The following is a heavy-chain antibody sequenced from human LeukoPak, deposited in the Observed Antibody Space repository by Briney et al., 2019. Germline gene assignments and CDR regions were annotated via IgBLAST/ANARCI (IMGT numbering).Heavy chain of an antibody. J-gene: IGHJ4*02. CDR3: ARATVIWAVAGPLTVSFDY. CDR2: INHSGST. D-gene: IGHD6-19*01. Sequence: SSETLSLTCAVYGGSFSGYYWSWIRQPPGKGLEWIGEINHSGSTNYNPSLKSRVTISLDTSKNQFSLKLSSVTAADTAVYYCARATVIWAVAGPLTVSFDYWGRGTLVTVSS. CDR1: GGSFSGYY. V-gene: IGHV4-34*01.